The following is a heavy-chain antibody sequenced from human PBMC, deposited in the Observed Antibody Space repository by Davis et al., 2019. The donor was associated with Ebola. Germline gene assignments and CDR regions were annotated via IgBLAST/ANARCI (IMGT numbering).Heavy chain of an antibody. D-gene: IGHD3-22*01. CDR2: INHSGST. J-gene: IGHJ4*02. Sequence: SETLSLTCAVYGGSFSGYYWSWIRQPPGKGLEWIGEINHSGSTNYNPSLKSRVTISVDTSKNQFSLKLSSVTAADTAVYYCARHPTYYYDSSGYYSQGHFDYWGQGTLVTVSS. V-gene: IGHV4-34*01. CDR3: ARHPTYYYDSSGYYSQGHFDY. CDR1: GGSFSGYY.